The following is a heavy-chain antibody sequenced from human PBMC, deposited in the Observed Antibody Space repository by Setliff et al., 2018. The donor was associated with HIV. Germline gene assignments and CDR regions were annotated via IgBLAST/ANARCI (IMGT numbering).Heavy chain of an antibody. V-gene: IGHV2-5*02. CDR3: ARYRTVIEDFYY. CDR1: GFSLSTSGVG. CDR2: IYWDDDK. Sequence: SGPTLVNPTQTLTLTCTFSGFSLSTSGVGVGWIRQPPGKALEWLALIYWDDDKRYSPSLKSRLTITKDTTKNQVVITMTNMDPVDTDTDYCARYRTVIEDFYYWGQGTLVTVAS. J-gene: IGHJ4*02. D-gene: IGHD3-22*01.